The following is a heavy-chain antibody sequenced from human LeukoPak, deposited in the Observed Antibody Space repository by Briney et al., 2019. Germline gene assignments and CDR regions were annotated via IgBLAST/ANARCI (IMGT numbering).Heavy chain of an antibody. CDR2: ISGTGGST. CDR3: AKSSYYDSSGFYREYYFDY. Sequence: GGSLRLSCVASGFSFNNFGMTWVRQAPGRGLEWVSSISGTGGSTHYADSVKGRFTISRDNSKNTLYLQMNSLRAGDTAVYYCAKSSYYDSSGFYREYYFDYWGQGTLVPVSS. D-gene: IGHD3-22*01. V-gene: IGHV3-23*01. CDR1: GFSFNNFG. J-gene: IGHJ4*02.